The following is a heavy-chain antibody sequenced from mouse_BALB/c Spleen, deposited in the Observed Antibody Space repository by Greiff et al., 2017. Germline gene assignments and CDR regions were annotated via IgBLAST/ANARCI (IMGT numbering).Heavy chain of an antibody. CDR3: ARNYGNSYYFDN. V-gene: IGHV1S34*01. J-gene: IGHJ2*01. D-gene: IGHD2-1*01. CDR1: GYSFTGYY. CDR2: ISCYNGAT. Sequence: LVKTGASVKISCKASGYSFTGYYMHWVKQSHGKSLEWIGYISCYNGATSYNQKFKGKATFTVDTSSSTAYMQFNSLTSEDSAVYYCARNYGNSYYFDNWGQGTTLTVSS.